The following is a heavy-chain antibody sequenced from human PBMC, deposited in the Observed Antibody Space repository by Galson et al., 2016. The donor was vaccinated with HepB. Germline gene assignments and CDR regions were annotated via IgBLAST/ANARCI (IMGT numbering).Heavy chain of an antibody. J-gene: IGHJ4*02. CDR3: GRGLLGTTTFDY. D-gene: IGHD1-14*01. Sequence: SLRLSCAASGFTFSDYYMTWIRQAPGKGLEWISYIRNSWTPIYYADSVKGRFTISRDNAKNSLYLQMNSLRVEDTAVYHCGRGLLGTTTFDYWGQGTLVTVSS. CDR2: IRNSWTPI. V-gene: IGHV3-11*01. CDR1: GFTFSDYY.